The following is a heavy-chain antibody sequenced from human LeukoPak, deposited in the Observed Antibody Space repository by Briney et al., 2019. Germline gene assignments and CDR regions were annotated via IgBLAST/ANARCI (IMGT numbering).Heavy chain of an antibody. V-gene: IGHV4-59*01. CDR1: GGSISSYY. Sequence: ASETLTLTCTVSGGSISSYYWSWIRQPPGKGLEGIGYIYYSGSTNYNPSLKSRVTISVDTSKNQCSLKLSSVTAADTAVYYCARAGRVGYSYGAPFDYWGQGTLVTVSS. CDR3: ARAGRVGYSYGAPFDY. J-gene: IGHJ4*02. CDR2: IYYSGST. D-gene: IGHD5-18*01.